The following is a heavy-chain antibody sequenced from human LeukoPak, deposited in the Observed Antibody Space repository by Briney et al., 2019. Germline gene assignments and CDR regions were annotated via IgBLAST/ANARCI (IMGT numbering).Heavy chain of an antibody. Sequence: GGSLRLSCAASGFTVSSNYMSWVRQAPGKGLEWVSVIYSGGSTYYADSVKGRFTISRDNSKNTLYLQMNSLRAEDTAVYYCAKGRDSSSSLFDYWGQGTLVTVSS. J-gene: IGHJ4*02. V-gene: IGHV3-66*01. CDR2: IYSGGST. D-gene: IGHD6-6*01. CDR3: AKGRDSSSSLFDY. CDR1: GFTVSSNY.